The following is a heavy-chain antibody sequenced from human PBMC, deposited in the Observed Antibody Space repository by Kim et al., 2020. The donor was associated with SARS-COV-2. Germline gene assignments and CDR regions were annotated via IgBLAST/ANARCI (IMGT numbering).Heavy chain of an antibody. J-gene: IGHJ3*02. V-gene: IGHV3-33*01. CDR1: GFTFSSYG. Sequence: GGSLRLSCAASGFTFSSYGMHWVRQAPGKGLEWVAVIWYDGSNKYYADSVKGRFTISRDNSKNTLYLQMNSLRAEDTAVYYCARDLGDTAMVDAFDIWGQGTMVTVSS. CDR3: ARDLGDTAMVDAFDI. CDR2: IWYDGSNK. D-gene: IGHD5-18*01.